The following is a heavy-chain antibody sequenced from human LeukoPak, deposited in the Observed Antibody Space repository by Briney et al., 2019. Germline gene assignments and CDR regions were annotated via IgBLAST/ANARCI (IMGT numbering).Heavy chain of an antibody. CDR2: ISYDGSNK. CDR3: ARKNFGY. V-gene: IGHV3-30*04. J-gene: IGHJ4*02. CDR1: GFTFSGYA. Sequence: TGGSLRLSCAASGFTFSGYAMHWVRQAPGKGLEWVAVISYDGSNKYYADSVKGRFTISRDNSKNTLYLQMNSLRAEDTAVYYCARKNFGYWGQGTLVTVSS.